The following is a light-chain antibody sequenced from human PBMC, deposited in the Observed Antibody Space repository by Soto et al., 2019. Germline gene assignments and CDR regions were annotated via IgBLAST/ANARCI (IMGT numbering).Light chain of an antibody. V-gene: IGKV1-39*01. CDR1: QTITTY. J-gene: IGKJ1*01. CDR2: AAS. Sequence: DIQMTQSPSSLSASVGDRVTISCRASQTITTYLNWYQQKPGQAPKLLIYAASSLHSGVPSRFSGSGSGTDFTLTISSLQAEDFAAYDCQPTYSARWTFGQGIKPEIK. CDR3: QPTYSARWT.